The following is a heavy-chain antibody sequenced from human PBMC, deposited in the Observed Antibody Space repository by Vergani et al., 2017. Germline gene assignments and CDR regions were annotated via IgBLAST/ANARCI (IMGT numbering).Heavy chain of an antibody. D-gene: IGHD3-22*01. CDR2: IYSGGST. J-gene: IGHJ6*02. CDR3: ASSDSSGYYFNYYYYGMDV. CDR1: GFTVSSNY. V-gene: IGHV3-66*02. Sequence: EVQLVEFGGGLVQPGGSLRPSCAAPGFTVSSNYMSWGRQAPGKGLEWVSVIYSGGSTYYADSVKGRFTISRDNSKNTLYLQMNSLRAEDTAVYYCASSDSSGYYFNYYYYGMDVWGQGTTVTVSS.